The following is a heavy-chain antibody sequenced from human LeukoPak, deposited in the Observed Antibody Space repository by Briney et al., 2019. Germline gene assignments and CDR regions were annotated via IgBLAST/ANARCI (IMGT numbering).Heavy chain of an antibody. CDR1: GYTFTGYY. Sequence: GASVKVSCKASGYTFTGYYMHWVRQAPGQGLEWMGRINPNSGGTNYAQKFQGRVTMTRDTSISTAYMELSRLRSDDTAVYYCARDRDTYYDFWSGYYKPGFDYWGQGTLVTVSS. J-gene: IGHJ4*02. CDR3: ARDRDTYYDFWSGYYKPGFDY. V-gene: IGHV1-2*06. CDR2: INPNSGGT. D-gene: IGHD3-3*01.